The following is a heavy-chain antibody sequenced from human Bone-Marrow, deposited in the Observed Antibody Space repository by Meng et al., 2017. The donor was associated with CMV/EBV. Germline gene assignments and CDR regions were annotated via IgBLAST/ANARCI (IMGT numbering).Heavy chain of an antibody. CDR3: VRDSPKRGMAV. V-gene: IGHV3-11*01. CDR1: GFTFSDYY. Sequence: GESLKMPWAASGFTFSDYYMSWIRQAPGKGLEWGTYIWSSGSIIYYADSVKGRFPISRDNAKNSLYLQMNSLRAEDSAVYYCVRDSPKRGMAVRGQGTTVTVSS. CDR2: IWSSGSII. J-gene: IGHJ6*02.